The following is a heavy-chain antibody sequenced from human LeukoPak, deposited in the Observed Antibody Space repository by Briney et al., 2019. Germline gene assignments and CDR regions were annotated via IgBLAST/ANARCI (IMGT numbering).Heavy chain of an antibody. CDR3: ARERFQQWLADDAFDI. J-gene: IGHJ3*02. Sequence: IYTSGSTNYNPSLKSRVTMSVDTSKNQFSLKLSSVTAADTAVYYCARERFQQWLADDAFDIWGQGTLVTVSS. CDR2: IYTSGST. D-gene: IGHD6-19*01. V-gene: IGHV4-4*07.